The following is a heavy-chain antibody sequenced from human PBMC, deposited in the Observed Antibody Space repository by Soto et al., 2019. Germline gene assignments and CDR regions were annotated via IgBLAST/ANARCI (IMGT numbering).Heavy chain of an antibody. J-gene: IGHJ4*02. V-gene: IGHV4-39*01. CDR3: ARRGGSSPFDY. Sequence: QLQLQESGPGLVKPSETLSLTCTVSGGSISSSSYYWGWIRQSPGKGLEWIGNIYYSGSTYYNPSRKSRVTISVDTSKNQFALELSSVTAADTAVYYCARRGGSSPFDYWGQGTLVTVSS. CDR2: IYYSGST. CDR1: GGSISSSSYY. D-gene: IGHD1-26*01.